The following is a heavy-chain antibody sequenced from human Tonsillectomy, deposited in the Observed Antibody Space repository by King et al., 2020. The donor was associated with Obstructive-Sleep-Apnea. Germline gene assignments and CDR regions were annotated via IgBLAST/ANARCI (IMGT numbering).Heavy chain of an antibody. Sequence: QLQESGGDLVQPGGSLRLSCAASGFTFSSYSMNWVRQAPGKGLEWVSYISSGISTIYYADSVKGRFTISRDNANNSLYLQMNSLRAEDTAVYYCAREGLVACGRIDGWGLGTLV. CDR1: GFTFSSYS. V-gene: IGHV3-48*04. J-gene: IGHJ4*02. D-gene: IGHD2-2*01. CDR2: ISSGISTI. CDR3: AREGLVACGRIDG.